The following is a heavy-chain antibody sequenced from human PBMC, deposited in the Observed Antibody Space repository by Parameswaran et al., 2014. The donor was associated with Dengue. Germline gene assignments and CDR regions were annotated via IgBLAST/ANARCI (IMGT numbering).Heavy chain of an antibody. CDR3: AADPYSSGAFDI. V-gene: IGHV1-58*01. J-gene: IGHJ3*02. D-gene: IGHD6-25*01. Sequence: WVRQAPGQRLEWIGWIVVGSGNTNYAQKFQERVTITRDMSTSTAYMELSSLRSEDTAVYYCAADPYSSGAFDIWGQGTMVTVSS. CDR2: IVVGSGNT.